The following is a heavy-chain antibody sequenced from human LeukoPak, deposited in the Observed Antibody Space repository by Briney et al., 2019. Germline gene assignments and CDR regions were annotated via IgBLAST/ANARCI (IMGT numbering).Heavy chain of an antibody. CDR1: GFTVNTNH. CDR3: ALMVRGLIRGNFDY. CDR2: IFSGGDT. D-gene: IGHD3-10*01. J-gene: IGHJ4*02. Sequence: PGGSLRLSCAASGFTVNTNHMSWVRQAPGKGPEWVSVIFSGGDTYYADSVKGRFTISRDSSKNTLYLQMNSLRAEDTALYYCALMVRGLIRGNFDYWGQGTLLTVSS. V-gene: IGHV3-66*01.